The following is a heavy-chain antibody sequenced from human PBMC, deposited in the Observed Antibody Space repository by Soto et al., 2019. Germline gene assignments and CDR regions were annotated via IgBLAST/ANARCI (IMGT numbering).Heavy chain of an antibody. V-gene: IGHV1-69*12. J-gene: IGHJ3*02. Sequence: QVQLVQSGAEVKKPGSSVKVSCKASGGTFSSYAISWVREAPGQGIEWMGGNIPIFGTANYAQKFQGRVTITADESTSTAYKELSSLRSEDTAVYYCARETPSNWNEGDAFDIWGQGTMVTVSS. CDR3: ARETPSNWNEGDAFDI. D-gene: IGHD1-1*01. CDR2: NIPIFGTA. CDR1: GGTFSSYA.